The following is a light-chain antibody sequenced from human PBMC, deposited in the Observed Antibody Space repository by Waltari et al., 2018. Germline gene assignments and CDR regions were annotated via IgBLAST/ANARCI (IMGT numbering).Light chain of an antibody. CDR1: QSVNNY. J-gene: IGKJ3*01. V-gene: IGKV3-20*01. CDR3: QQYSSSPLT. Sequence: EIVLTQSPGTLSLSPGESATLSCRASQSVNNYLAWFQQKPGQAPRLLIHGASSSATGIPDRISGSGSGTDFTLTISGLEPQDFAVYYCQQYSSSPLTFGPGTKVDIK. CDR2: GAS.